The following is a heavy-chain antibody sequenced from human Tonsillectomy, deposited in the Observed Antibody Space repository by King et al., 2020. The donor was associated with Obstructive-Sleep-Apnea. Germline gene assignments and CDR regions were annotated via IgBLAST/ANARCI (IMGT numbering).Heavy chain of an antibody. CDR2: ISAYNGNT. V-gene: IGHV1-18*01. CDR1: VYTFTNYG. D-gene: IGHD2-21*01. CDR3: ARVGGCYDLDFYDGLDV. J-gene: IGHJ6*02. Sequence: VQLVESGAEVKKPGASVKVSCKASVYTFTNYGITWVRQAPGQGPEWMGWISAYNGNTNYAQKLQGRVTLTTDTSTSTAYMAQRSLRSDDTAVYYCARVGGCYDLDFYDGLDVWGQGTTVTVSS.